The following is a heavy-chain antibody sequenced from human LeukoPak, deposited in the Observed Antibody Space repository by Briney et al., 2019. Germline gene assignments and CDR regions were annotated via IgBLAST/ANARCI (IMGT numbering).Heavy chain of an antibody. CDR3: ARGGSYVFRDFFDY. D-gene: IGHD6-19*01. CDR1: GLSVSSNF. V-gene: IGHV3-53*05. Sequence: GGSLRLSCAATGLSVSSNFMSWVRQAPGKGLEWVSVIYGGGSTYYADSVKGRFTISRDNSKNTLYLQMYSLRAEDTAVYYCARGGSYVFRDFFDYWGQGTLVTVSS. CDR2: IYGGGST. J-gene: IGHJ4*02.